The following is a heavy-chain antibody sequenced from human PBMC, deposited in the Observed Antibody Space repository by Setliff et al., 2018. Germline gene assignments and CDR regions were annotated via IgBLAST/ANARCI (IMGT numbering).Heavy chain of an antibody. CDR1: GFTFSSYW. V-gene: IGHV3-74*03. J-gene: IGHJ6*02. Sequence: GGSLRLSCAASGFTFSSYWMHWVRQDPGKGLVWVSRVNDDGSSAMYADSVKGRFTMSRDNAKNTLYLQMSSLRAEDTAVYYCARAYYGTVNGYSSYYGLDVWGQGTTVTVSS. CDR3: ARAYYGTVNGYSSYYGLDV. D-gene: IGHD3-9*01. CDR2: VNDDGSSA.